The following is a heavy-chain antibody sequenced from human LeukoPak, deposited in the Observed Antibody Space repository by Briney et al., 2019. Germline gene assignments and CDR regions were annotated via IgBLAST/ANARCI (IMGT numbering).Heavy chain of an antibody. J-gene: IGHJ4*02. CDR1: GGSFSGYY. V-gene: IGHV4-34*01. CDR3: ARSRNYYDSSGYSGTHDY. CDR2: INHSGST. Sequence: SETLSLTCAVYGGSFSGYYWSWIRQPPGKGLEWIGEINHSGSTNYNPSLKSRVTISVDTSKNQFSLKLSSVTAADTAVYYCARSRNYYDSSGYSGTHDYWGQGTLVTVSS. D-gene: IGHD3-22*01.